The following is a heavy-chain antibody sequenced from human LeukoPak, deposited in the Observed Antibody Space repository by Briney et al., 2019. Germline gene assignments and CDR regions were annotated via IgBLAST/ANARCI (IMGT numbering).Heavy chain of an antibody. CDR2: INPNSGGT. CDR1: GYTFTGYY. D-gene: IGHD3-9*01. J-gene: IGHJ4*02. CDR3: ARISHDILTGYSFDY. Sequence: ASVKVSCTASGYTFTGYYMHWVRQAPGQGLEWMGWINPNSGGTNYAQKFQGRVTMTRDTSISTAYMELSRLRSDDTAVYYCARISHDILTGYSFDYWGQGTLVTVSS. V-gene: IGHV1-2*02.